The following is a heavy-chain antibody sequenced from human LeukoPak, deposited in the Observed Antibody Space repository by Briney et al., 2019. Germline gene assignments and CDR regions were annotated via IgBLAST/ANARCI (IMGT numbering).Heavy chain of an antibody. V-gene: IGHV3-20*04. CDR3: ARTPPAYCSGGSCYIDY. CDR1: GFTFDDYG. D-gene: IGHD2-15*01. Sequence: CPGGSLRLSCAASGFTFDDYGMSWVRQAPGKGLEWVSGINWNGGSTGYADSVKGRFTISRDNAKNSLYLQMNSLRAEDTALYYCARTPPAYCSGGSCYIDYWGQGTLVTVSS. J-gene: IGHJ4*02. CDR2: INWNGGST.